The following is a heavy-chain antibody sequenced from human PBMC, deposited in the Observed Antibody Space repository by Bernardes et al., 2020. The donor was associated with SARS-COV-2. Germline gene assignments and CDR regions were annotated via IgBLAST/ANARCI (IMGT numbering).Heavy chain of an antibody. Sequence: GSLRLSCAASGFTFSSYWMHWVRQAPGKGLVWVSRINRDGSSTSYADSVKGRFTISRDNAKNTLYLQMNSLRAEDTAVYYCARRVVPAAIGWYFDLWGRGTLVTVSS. D-gene: IGHD2-2*01. CDR2: INRDGSST. CDR1: GFTFSSYW. J-gene: IGHJ2*01. CDR3: ARRVVPAAIGWYFDL. V-gene: IGHV3-74*01.